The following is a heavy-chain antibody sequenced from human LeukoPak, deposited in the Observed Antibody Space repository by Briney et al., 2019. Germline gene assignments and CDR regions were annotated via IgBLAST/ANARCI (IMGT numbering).Heavy chain of an antibody. D-gene: IGHD1-14*01. J-gene: IGHJ4*02. CDR1: GFTFSSHL. CDR3: VRKFATGD. CDR2: VKSDGTAT. Sequence: GGSLRLSCAASGFTFSSHLMHWVRQAQGTGLVWVPSVKSDGTATNYADSVKGRFTISRDNAKNTLYLRMNSLRVEDTAVYYCVRKFATGDWGQGTLVTVSS. V-gene: IGHV3-74*01.